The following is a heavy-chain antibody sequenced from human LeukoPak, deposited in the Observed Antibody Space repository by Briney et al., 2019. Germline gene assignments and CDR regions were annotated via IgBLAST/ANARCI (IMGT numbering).Heavy chain of an antibody. Sequence: GGSLRLSCAASGFTFSDYYMSWIRQAPGKGLEGVSYISSSSSTIYYADSVTGRFTISRDNAKNSLYLQMTSLRAEDTALYYCAKDFRAKYGSGAYGWFDPWGQGTLVTVSS. CDR1: GFTFSDYY. CDR3: AKDFRAKYGSGAYGWFDP. V-gene: IGHV3-11*01. J-gene: IGHJ5*02. CDR2: ISSSSSTI. D-gene: IGHD3-10*01.